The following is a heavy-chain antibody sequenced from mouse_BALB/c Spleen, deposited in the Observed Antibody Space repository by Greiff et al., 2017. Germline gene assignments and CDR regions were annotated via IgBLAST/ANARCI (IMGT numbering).Heavy chain of an antibody. Sequence: DVQLQESGAELVRSGASVKLSCTASGFNIKDYYMHWVKQRPEQGLEWIGWIDPENGDTEYAPKFQGKATMTVDTSSSTAYMQLSSLTSEDSAVYYCTSHYRYDGYWGQGTTLTVSS. D-gene: IGHD2-14*01. J-gene: IGHJ2*01. CDR1: GFNIKDYY. CDR2: IDPENGDT. V-gene: IGHV14-4*02. CDR3: TSHYRYDGY.